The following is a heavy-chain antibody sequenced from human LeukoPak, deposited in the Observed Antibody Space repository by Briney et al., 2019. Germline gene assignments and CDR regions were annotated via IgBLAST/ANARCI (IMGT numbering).Heavy chain of an antibody. D-gene: IGHD3-3*01. CDR2: IYHSGST. J-gene: IGHJ5*02. CDR3: ARGLRGDHDP. V-gene: IGHV4-38-2*02. Sequence: PSETLSLTCTVSGYSISSGYYWGWIRPPPGKGLEWIGGIYHSGSTYYNPSLKSRVTISVDTSKNQFSLKLSSVTAADTAVYYCARGLRGDHDPWGQGTLVTVSS. CDR1: GYSISSGYY.